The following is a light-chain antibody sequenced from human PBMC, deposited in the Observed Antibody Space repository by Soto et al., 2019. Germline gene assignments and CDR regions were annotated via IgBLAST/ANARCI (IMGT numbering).Light chain of an antibody. Sequence: DIQMTQSPSTLSASVGARVTITCRASQSISSWLAWYQQKPGRAPKLLIYKASSLESGVPSRFSGSGSGTEFTLTISSLQPDDFATYYCQQYNSQWTFGQGTKVDIK. V-gene: IGKV1-5*03. J-gene: IGKJ1*01. CDR2: KAS. CDR1: QSISSW. CDR3: QQYNSQWT.